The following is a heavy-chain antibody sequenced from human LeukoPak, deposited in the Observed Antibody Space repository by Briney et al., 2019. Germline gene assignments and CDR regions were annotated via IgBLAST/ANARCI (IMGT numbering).Heavy chain of an antibody. CDR3: ARDDSSSWLEFDY. CDR1: GGSISSGSYY. Sequence: PSQTLSLTCTVSGGSISSGSYYWSWIRQPAGKGLEWIGRIYTSGSTNYNPSLKSRVTISVDTSKNQFSLKLSSVTAADTAVYYCARDDSSSWLEFDYWGQGTLVTVSS. J-gene: IGHJ4*02. V-gene: IGHV4-61*02. CDR2: IYTSGST. D-gene: IGHD6-13*01.